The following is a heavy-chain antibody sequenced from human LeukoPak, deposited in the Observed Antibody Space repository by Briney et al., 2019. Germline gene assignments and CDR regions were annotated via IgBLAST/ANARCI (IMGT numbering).Heavy chain of an antibody. CDR1: GGSFSGYY. V-gene: IGHV4-34*01. CDR3: ARENIVNIPAAIYYYSYMDV. J-gene: IGHJ6*03. CDR2: INHSGST. D-gene: IGHD2-2*01. Sequence: KSSETLSLTRAVYGGSFSGYYWSWIRQPPGKGLEWIGEINHSGSTNYNPSLKSRVTISVDTSKNQFSLKLRSVTAADTAVYYCARENIVNIPAAIYYYSYMDVWGKGTTVTVSS.